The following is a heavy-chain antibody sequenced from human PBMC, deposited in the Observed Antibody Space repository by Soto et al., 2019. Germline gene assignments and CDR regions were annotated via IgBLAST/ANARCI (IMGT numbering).Heavy chain of an antibody. CDR3: AFLIDPYYYYYGMDV. CDR2: IWYDGSNK. CDR1: GFTFSSYG. Sequence: GGSLRLSCAASGFTFSSYGMHWVRQAPGKGLEWVAVIWYDGSNKYYADSVKGRFTISRDNSKNTLYLQMNSLRAEDTAVYYCAFLIDPYYYYYGMDVWGQGTTVTVSS. V-gene: IGHV3-30*02. J-gene: IGHJ6*02.